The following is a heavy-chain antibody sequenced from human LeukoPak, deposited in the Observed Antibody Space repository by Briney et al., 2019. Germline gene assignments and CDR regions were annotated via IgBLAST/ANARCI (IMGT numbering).Heavy chain of an antibody. D-gene: IGHD2-2*01. CDR1: GFTFSSYA. Sequence: GGSLRLSCAASGFTFSSYAMSWVRQAPGKGLEWVSTISGSGGSTYYADSVKGRFTISRDNSKNTLYLQMNSLRAEDTAVYYCAKGRKIIPAAPLDYWGQGTLVTVSS. J-gene: IGHJ4*02. CDR3: AKGRKIIPAAPLDY. V-gene: IGHV3-23*01. CDR2: ISGSGGST.